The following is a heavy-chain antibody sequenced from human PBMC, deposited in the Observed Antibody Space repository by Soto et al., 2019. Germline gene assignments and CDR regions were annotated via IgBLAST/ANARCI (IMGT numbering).Heavy chain of an antibody. CDR2: ITGRGDTT. J-gene: IGHJ4*02. CDR3: ATIQGYLDY. V-gene: IGHV3-23*01. CDR1: GFSFSTSS. Sequence: GGSLRLSCAVSGFSFSTSSMTWVRQAPGKGLEWVSAITGRGDTTYYADSVRGRFTISRDNSKNTLFLQMNSLRAEGTAVYYCATIQGYLDYWGQGTLVTVSS.